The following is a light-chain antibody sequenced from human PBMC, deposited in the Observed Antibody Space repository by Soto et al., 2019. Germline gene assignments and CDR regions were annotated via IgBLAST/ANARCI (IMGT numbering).Light chain of an antibody. V-gene: IGKV3D-15*01. CDR1: QSVSSN. J-gene: IGKJ4*01. CDR2: GAS. Sequence: EIVLTQSPDTLSASPGERATLSCRASQSVSSNLAWYQQKPGQAPRLLIYGASTRATGIPARFSGSGSGTEFTLTISSLQSEDFAVYYCQQYNNWPLTFGGGTKVDIK. CDR3: QQYNNWPLT.